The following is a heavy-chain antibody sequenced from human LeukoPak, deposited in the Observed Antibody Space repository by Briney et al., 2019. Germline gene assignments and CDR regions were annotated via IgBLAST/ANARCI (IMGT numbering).Heavy chain of an antibody. CDR2: IITIFGTA. J-gene: IGHJ5*02. CDR1: GGTFSSYA. D-gene: IGHD5-18*01. CDR3: AREVGYSYCYGYFWFDP. V-gene: IGHV1-69*05. Sequence: SVKVSCRASGGTFSSYAISWVRQAPGQGLEWMGGIITIFGTANYAQKFQGRVTITTDESTSTAYIELSSLRSEDTAVYYCAREVGYSYCYGYFWFDPWGQGTLVTVSS.